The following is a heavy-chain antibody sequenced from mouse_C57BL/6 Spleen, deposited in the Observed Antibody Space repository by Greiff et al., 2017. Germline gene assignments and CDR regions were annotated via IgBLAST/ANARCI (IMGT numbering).Heavy chain of an antibody. CDR1: GYSITSGYY. J-gene: IGHJ4*01. V-gene: IGHV3-6*01. Sequence: EVQRVESGPGLVKPSQSLSLTFSVTGYSITSGYYWNWIRQFPGNKLEWMGYISYDGSNNYNPSLKNRISITRDTSKNQFFLKLNSVTTEDTATYYCARDYRGYAMDYWGQGTSVTVSS. CDR2: ISYDGSN. CDR3: ARDYRGYAMDY.